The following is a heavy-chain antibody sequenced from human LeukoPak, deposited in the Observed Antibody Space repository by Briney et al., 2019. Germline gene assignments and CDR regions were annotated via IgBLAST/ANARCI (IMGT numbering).Heavy chain of an antibody. D-gene: IGHD5-18*01. CDR3: AREDSYATYWFDP. V-gene: IGHV1-46*01. CDR1: GYTFTNYY. CDR2: INPSGGST. Sequence: ASVKVSCKASGYTFTNYYMHWVRQAPGQGLEWMGIINPSGGSTNYAQKFQGRVTMTRDMSMSTVYMELSRLRSDDTAVYYCAREDSYATYWFDPWGQGTLVTVSS. J-gene: IGHJ5*02.